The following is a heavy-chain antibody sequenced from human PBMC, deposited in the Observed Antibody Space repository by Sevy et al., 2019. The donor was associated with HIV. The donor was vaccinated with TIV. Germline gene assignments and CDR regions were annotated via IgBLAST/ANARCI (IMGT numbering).Heavy chain of an antibody. V-gene: IGHV1-24*01. J-gene: IGHJ5*02. CDR2: LDPGNGEI. CDR3: AAVGLGYYSGSSYYQGDWIDP. CDR1: GYSLSKLS. Sequence: ASVKVSCKVFGYSLSKLSMHWVRQAPGKGLEWMGSLDPGNGEITYAQTLQGRVTMTEDTSTDTAYMELSGLTSEDTATYYCAAVGLGYYSGSSYYQGDWIDPWGQGTLVTVSS. D-gene: IGHD2-15*01.